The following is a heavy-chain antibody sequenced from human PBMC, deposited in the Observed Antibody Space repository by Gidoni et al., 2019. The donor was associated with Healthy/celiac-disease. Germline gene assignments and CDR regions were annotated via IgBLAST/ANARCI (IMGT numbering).Heavy chain of an antibody. Sequence: QLQLQESGPGLVQPSETLSLTCTVSGGSISSSRYYGGWIRQPPGKGLEWIGSIYYSGSPYYNPSLKSRVTISVDTSKNQFSLKLSSVTAADTAVYYCARRFDYGSGRGGFDPWGQGTLVTVSS. CDR3: ARRFDYGSGRGGFDP. CDR1: GGSISSSRYY. V-gene: IGHV4-39*01. J-gene: IGHJ5*02. CDR2: IYYSGSP. D-gene: IGHD3-10*01.